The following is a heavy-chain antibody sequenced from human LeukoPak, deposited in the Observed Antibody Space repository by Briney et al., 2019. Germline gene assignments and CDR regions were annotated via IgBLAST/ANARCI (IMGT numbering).Heavy chain of an antibody. CDR3: ARGLGSEGSGSYFPAFHYYYGMDV. J-gene: IGHJ6*02. D-gene: IGHD3-10*01. CDR1: GFTFSSYA. V-gene: IGHV3-30-3*01. Sequence: QAGGSLRLSCAASGFTFSSYAMHWVRQAPGKGLEWVAVISYDGSNKYYADSVKGRFTISRDNSKNTLYLQMNSLRAEDTAVYYCARGLGSEGSGSYFPAFHYYYGMDVWGQGTTVTVSS. CDR2: ISYDGSNK.